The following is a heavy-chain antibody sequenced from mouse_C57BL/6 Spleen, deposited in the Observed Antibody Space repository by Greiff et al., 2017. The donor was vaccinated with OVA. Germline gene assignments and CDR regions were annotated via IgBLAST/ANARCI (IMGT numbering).Heavy chain of an antibody. Sequence: QVQLQQPGAELVKPGASVKLSCKASGYTFTSYWMQWVKQRPGQGLEWIGEIDPSDSYTNYNQKFKGKATLTVDTSSSTAYMQLSSLTSEDSAVYYCARRSTPAVVLDAMDYWGQGTSVTVSS. D-gene: IGHD3-3*01. V-gene: IGHV1-50*01. J-gene: IGHJ4*01. CDR1: GYTFTSYW. CDR3: ARRSTPAVVLDAMDY. CDR2: IDPSDSYT.